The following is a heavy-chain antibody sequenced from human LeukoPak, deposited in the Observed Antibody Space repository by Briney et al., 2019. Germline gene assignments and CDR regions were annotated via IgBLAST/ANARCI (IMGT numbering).Heavy chain of an antibody. CDR3: ARVPVYNWNDGDFDY. D-gene: IGHD1-20*01. Sequence: ASVKVSCKASGCTFTGYYMHWVRQAPGQGLEWMGWINPNSGGTNYAQKFQGRVTMTRDTSISTAYMELSRLRSDDTAVYYCARVPVYNWNDGDFDYWGQGTLVTVSS. CDR2: INPNSGGT. CDR1: GCTFTGYY. J-gene: IGHJ4*02. V-gene: IGHV1-2*02.